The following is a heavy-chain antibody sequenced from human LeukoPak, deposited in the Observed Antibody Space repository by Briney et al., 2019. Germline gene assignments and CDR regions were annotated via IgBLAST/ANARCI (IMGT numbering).Heavy chain of an antibody. CDR2: ISGSGGST. D-gene: IGHD3-10*01. V-gene: IGHV3-23*01. CDR1: GFTFSNYA. J-gene: IGHJ4*02. CDR3: ARDPRRITMVRGVTYFDH. Sequence: GGSLRLSCAASGFTFSNYAMNWVRQAPGKGLEWVSSISGSGGSTYYADSVKGRFTISRDNSKNTLYLQMNSLRAEDTAVYYCARDPRRITMVRGVTYFDHWGQGTLVTVSS.